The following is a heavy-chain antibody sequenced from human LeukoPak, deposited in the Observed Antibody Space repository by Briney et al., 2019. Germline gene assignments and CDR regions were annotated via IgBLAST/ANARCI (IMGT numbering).Heavy chain of an antibody. V-gene: IGHV1-2*02. D-gene: IGHD6-19*01. CDR2: INPNSGGT. J-gene: IGHJ4*02. CDR3: ARDVAVAGTSHFDY. Sequence: ASVKVSCEASGYTFTGYYMHWVRQAPGQGLEWMGWINPNSGGTNYAQKFQGRVTMTRDTSISTAYMELSRLRSDDTAVYYCARDVAVAGTSHFDYWGQGTLVTVSS. CDR1: GYTFTGYY.